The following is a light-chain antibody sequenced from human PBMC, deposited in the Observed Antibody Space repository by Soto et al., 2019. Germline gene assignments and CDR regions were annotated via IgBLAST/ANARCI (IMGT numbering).Light chain of an antibody. V-gene: IGKV3-20*01. J-gene: IGKJ1*01. CDR3: QQYVSSLWT. CDR2: GAS. CDR1: QSVNSRY. Sequence: EIVLTQSPGTLSLSPGERATLSCRASQSVNSRYLAWYQQKPGQAPRLLIYGASNRATGIPDRFSGSGSGTDFTLTISRLEPEDFAVYYCQQYVSSLWTFGQGTKVEIK.